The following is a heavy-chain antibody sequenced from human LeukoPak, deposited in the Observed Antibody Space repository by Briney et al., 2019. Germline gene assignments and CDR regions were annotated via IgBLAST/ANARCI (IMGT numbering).Heavy chain of an antibody. V-gene: IGHV4-38-2*01. CDR3: ARSAMSLGEFD. Sequence: PSETLSLTCAVSGYSISSGYYWGWIRQPPGEGLEWIGSIYHSGSTYYTPSLKSRVTISVDTSKNQFSLKLSSVTAADTAVYYCARSAMSLGEFDWGQGTLVTVSS. CDR2: IYHSGST. D-gene: IGHD3-16*01. J-gene: IGHJ4*02. CDR1: GYSISSGYY.